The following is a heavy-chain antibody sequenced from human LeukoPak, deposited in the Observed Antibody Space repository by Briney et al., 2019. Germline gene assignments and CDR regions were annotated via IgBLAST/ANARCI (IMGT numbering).Heavy chain of an antibody. D-gene: IGHD7-27*01. J-gene: IGHJ4*02. CDR3: TKDPPLTGGVYSAY. CDR2: IKSKVDGCTE. CDR1: GFIFSDAW. V-gene: IGHV3-15*07. Sequence: PGGSLRLSCVASGFIFSDAWRNWVRQAQGKGLEWVGRIKSKVDGCTEDYAAPVKGRFTISRDDTKSALYLQLNSLKTEDSAVYYCTKDPPLTGGVYSAYGGQGTLVTVPS.